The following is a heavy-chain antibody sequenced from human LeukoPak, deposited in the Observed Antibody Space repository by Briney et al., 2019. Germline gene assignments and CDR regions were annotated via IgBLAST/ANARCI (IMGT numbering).Heavy chain of an antibody. J-gene: IGHJ4*02. CDR3: ARDLITYGGIDY. V-gene: IGHV3-21*01. CDR1: GFTFSSYS. Sequence: GGSLRLSCAASGFTFSSYSMNWVRQAPGKGLEWVSSISSSSSYIYYADSVKGRFTISRDNAKNSLYLQMNSLRAEDTAVYYCARDLITYGGIDYWGQGTLVTVSS. CDR2: ISSSSSYI. D-gene: IGHD4-23*01.